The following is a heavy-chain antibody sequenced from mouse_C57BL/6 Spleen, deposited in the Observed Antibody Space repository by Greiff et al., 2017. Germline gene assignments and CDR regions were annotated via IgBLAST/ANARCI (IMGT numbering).Heavy chain of an antibody. CDR1: GYTFTSYW. V-gene: IGHV1-69*01. CDR3: ARGGVVVADWYVDV. J-gene: IGHJ1*03. CDR2: IDPSDSYT. D-gene: IGHD1-1*01. Sequence: VQLQQPGAELVMPGASVKLSCKASGYTFTSYWMHWVKQRPGQGLEWIGEIDPSDSYTNYNQKFKGKSTLTVDKSSSTAYMQLSSLTSEDSAVYYCARGGVVVADWYVDVWGTGTTVTVSS.